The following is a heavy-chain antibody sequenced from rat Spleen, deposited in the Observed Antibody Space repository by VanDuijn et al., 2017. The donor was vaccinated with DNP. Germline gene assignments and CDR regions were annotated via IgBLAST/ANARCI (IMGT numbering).Heavy chain of an antibody. J-gene: IGHJ4*01. Sequence: EVQLVESGGGLVQPGRSLKFSCAASGFTFSDYYMAWVRQAPAKGLEWVATISYNGGTPYYRDSVKGRFTISRDNAQSTLYPQMDSLRSEDTATYYCARHRTIMPYYYAMDAWGQGASVTVSS. D-gene: IGHD1-12*01. CDR1: GFTFSDYY. CDR3: ARHRTIMPYYYAMDA. CDR2: ISYNGGTP. V-gene: IGHV5-17*01.